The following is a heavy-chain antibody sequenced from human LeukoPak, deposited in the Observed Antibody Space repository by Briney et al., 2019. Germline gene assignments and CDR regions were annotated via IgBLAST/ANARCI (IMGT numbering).Heavy chain of an antibody. J-gene: IGHJ4*02. V-gene: IGHV3-53*01. CDR3: ASGGINMVREGYYFDY. Sequence: GGSLRLSCAASGFTVIANYMSWVRQAPGKGPEWVSVIYSGGNTNYADSVKGRFTISRDNSKNTLYLQMNSLRAEDTAVYYCASGGINMVREGYYFDYWGQGTLVTVSS. CDR1: GFTVIANY. D-gene: IGHD3-10*01. CDR2: IYSGGNT.